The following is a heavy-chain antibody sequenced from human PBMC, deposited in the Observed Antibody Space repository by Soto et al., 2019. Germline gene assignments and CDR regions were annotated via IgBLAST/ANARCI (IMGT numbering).Heavy chain of an antibody. CDR2: IIPIFGTA. J-gene: IGHJ6*02. Sequence: QVQLVQSGAEVKKPGSSVKVSCKASGGTFSSYAISWVRQAPGQGLEWMGVIIPIFGTANYAQKFQGRVTITADDSTSTAYMELRSLRSEDTAVYYCARHVPAAGYYYGMDVWGQGTTVTVSS. CDR3: ARHVPAAGYYYGMDV. D-gene: IGHD2-2*01. CDR1: GGTFSSYA. V-gene: IGHV1-69*12.